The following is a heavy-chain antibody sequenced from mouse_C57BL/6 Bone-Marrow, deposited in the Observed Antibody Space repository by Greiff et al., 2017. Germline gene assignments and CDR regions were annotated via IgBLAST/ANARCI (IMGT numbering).Heavy chain of an antibody. Sequence: QVQLQQPGAELVKPGASVKLSCKASGYTFTSYWMHWVKQRPGHGLEWIGMIHPNSGSTNYTEKFKSKDTLTVDKSSSTAYMQLSSLTSEDSAVYYCARYYGSSLYAMDYWGQGTSVTVSS. J-gene: IGHJ4*01. CDR2: IHPNSGST. D-gene: IGHD1-1*01. CDR1: GYTFTSYW. V-gene: IGHV1-64*01. CDR3: ARYYGSSLYAMDY.